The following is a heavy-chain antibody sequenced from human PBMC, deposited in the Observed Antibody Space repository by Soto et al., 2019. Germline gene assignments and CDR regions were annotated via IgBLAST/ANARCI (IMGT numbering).Heavy chain of an antibody. J-gene: IGHJ4*02. CDR3: AKDIKQWLIGYFDY. CDR2: ISWNSGSI. V-gene: IGHV3-9*01. CDR1: GFTFDDYT. Sequence: GGSLRLSCAASGFTFDDYTMHWVRQAPGKGLEWVSGISWNSGSIGYADSVKGRFTISRDNAKNSLYLQMNSLRAEDTALYYCAKDIKQWLIGYFDYWGQGTLVTVSS. D-gene: IGHD6-19*01.